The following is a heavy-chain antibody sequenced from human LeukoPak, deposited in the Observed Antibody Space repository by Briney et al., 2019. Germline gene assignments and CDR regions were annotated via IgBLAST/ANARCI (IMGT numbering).Heavy chain of an antibody. D-gene: IGHD6-13*01. CDR3: VRESQLARYYYYYMDV. V-gene: IGHV3-48*04. CDR2: ISSSSSTI. CDR1: GFTFSSYS. J-gene: IGHJ6*03. Sequence: GGSLRLSCAASGFTFSSYSMNWVRQAPGKGLEWVSYISSSSSTIYYADSVKGRFTISRDNAKNSLYLQMNSLRAEDTAVYYCVRESQLARYYYYYMDVWGKGTTVTVSS.